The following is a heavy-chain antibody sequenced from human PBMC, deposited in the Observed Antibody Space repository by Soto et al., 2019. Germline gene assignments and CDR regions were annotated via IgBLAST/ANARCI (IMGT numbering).Heavy chain of an antibody. V-gene: IGHV3-7*05. CDR3: ARDYDFWSGYYSVFDY. CDR2: IKQDGSEK. D-gene: IGHD3-3*01. Sequence: GGSLRLSCAASGFTFSSYWMSWVRQAPEKGLEWVANIKQDGSEKYYVDSVKGRFTISRDNAKNSLYLQMNSLRAEDTAVYYCARDYDFWSGYYSVFDYWGQGTLVTVSS. J-gene: IGHJ4*02. CDR1: GFTFSSYW.